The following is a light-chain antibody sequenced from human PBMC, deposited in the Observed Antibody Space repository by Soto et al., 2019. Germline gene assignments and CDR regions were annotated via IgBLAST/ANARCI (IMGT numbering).Light chain of an antibody. J-gene: IGLJ1*01. V-gene: IGLV2-23*02. CDR3: CSYGRSDI. CDR2: EVS. CDR1: SSDVGSDNL. Sequence: QSALTQPASVSGSPGQSITISCTRTSSDVGSDNLVSWYQQHPGKAPKVMIYEVSKRPSGVSNRFSGSKSGNTASLTISGLQAEDEADYYCCSYGRSDIFGTGTKLTVL.